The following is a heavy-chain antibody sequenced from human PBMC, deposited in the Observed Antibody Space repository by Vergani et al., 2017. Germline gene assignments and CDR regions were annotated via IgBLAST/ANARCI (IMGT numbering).Heavy chain of an antibody. CDR3: ARGRDCSSTSCYLLSYFDY. J-gene: IGHJ4*02. D-gene: IGHD2-2*01. V-gene: IGHV3-48*01. CDR2: ISSSSSTI. CDR1: GFTFSSYS. Sequence: EVQLVESGGGLVQPGGSLRLSCAASGFTFSSYSMNWVRQAPGKGQEWVSYISSSSSTIYYADSVKGRFTISRDNAKNSLHLQMNSLRAEDTAVYYCARGRDCSSTSCYLLSYFDYWGQGTLVTVSS.